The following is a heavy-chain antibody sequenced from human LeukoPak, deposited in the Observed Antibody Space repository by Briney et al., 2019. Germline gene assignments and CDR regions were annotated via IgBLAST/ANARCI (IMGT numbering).Heavy chain of an antibody. CDR2: IYYSGST. CDR3: ARHYSHSYYCSGGSCLFDY. Sequence: PSETLSLTCTVSGGSISSYYWSWIRQPPGKGLEWIGYIYYSGSTKYNPSLKSRVTISVDTSKNQFSLKLSSVTAADTAVYYCARHYSHSYYCSGGSCLFDYWGQGTLVTVSS. V-gene: IGHV4-59*08. J-gene: IGHJ4*02. CDR1: GGSISSYY. D-gene: IGHD2-15*01.